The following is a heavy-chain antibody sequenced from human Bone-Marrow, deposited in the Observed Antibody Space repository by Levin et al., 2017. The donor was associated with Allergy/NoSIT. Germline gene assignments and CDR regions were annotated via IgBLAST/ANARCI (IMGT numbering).Heavy chain of an antibody. V-gene: IGHV3-23*01. Sequence: PGESLKISCAATGLNFTNYAMSWVRQAPGQGLKWVSTISASGGVTFYTDSVKGRFTISRDNSKKMLYLQMNSLRVDDTAVYYCGRVVAGVRRADYYGMDVWGQGTTVTVSS. CDR3: GRVVAGVRRADYYGMDV. D-gene: IGHD2-15*01. CDR2: ISASGGVT. CDR1: GLNFTNYA. J-gene: IGHJ6*02.